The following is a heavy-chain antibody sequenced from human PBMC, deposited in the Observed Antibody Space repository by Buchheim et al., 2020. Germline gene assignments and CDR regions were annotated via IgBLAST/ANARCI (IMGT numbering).Heavy chain of an antibody. CDR2: INNDGSVT. CDR3: ARDLHPIGIRFES. CDR1: GFTFSSYE. J-gene: IGHJ4*02. D-gene: IGHD3-3*01. Sequence: EVQLVESGGGLVQPGGSLRLSCAASGFTFSSYEMNWVRQAPGRGPEWLSYINNDGSVTYYADSVKGRFSMSRDNARSSLYFQMNSLRVEDTAIYYCARDLHPIGIRFESWGQGTL. V-gene: IGHV3-48*03.